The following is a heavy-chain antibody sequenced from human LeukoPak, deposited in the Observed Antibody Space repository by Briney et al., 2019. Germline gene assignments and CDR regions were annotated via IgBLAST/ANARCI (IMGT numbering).Heavy chain of an antibody. D-gene: IGHD2-21*02. CDR3: ARDVCGGDCFVDDY. CDR1: GFTFSDYY. J-gene: IGHJ4*02. Sequence: GGSLRLSCAASGFTFSDYYMSWIRQAPGKGLEWVSYISSSGSTIYYADSVKGRFTISRDNAKNSLYLQMNSLRAEDTAEYYCARDVCGGDCFVDDYWGQGTLVTVSS. CDR2: ISSSGSTI. V-gene: IGHV3-11*01.